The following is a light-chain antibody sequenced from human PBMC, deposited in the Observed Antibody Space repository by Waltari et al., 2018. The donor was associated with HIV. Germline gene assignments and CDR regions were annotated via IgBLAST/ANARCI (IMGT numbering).Light chain of an antibody. CDR3: QKYNSALT. CDR1: QGVYNY. J-gene: IGKJ4*01. V-gene: IGKV1-27*01. Sequence: QMTQSPSSLSAFVGDRVNITCRASQGVYNYLAWYQQKPGKPLNLPIYAASISQSGVPSRFIGSGSGTDFTLTITSLQPEDVATYYCQKYNSALTFGGGTKVEV. CDR2: AAS.